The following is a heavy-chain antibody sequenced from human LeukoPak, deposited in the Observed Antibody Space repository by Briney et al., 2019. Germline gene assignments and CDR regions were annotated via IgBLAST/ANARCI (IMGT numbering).Heavy chain of an antibody. CDR3: ARVGDSSGWYYYYYYGMDV. CDR1: GFTFSSYS. D-gene: IGHD6-19*01. CDR2: ISSGNSYL. Sequence: PGGSLRLSCAASGFTFSSYSMNWVRQAPGKGLEWVSSISSGNSYLSYADSLKGRFTISRDNAKNSLYLQMSSLRSEDTAVYYCARVGDSSGWYYYYYYGMDVWGQGTTVTVSS. V-gene: IGHV3-21*04. J-gene: IGHJ6*02.